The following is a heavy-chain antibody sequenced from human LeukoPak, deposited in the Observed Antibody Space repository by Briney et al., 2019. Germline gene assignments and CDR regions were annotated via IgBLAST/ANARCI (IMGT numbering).Heavy chain of an antibody. CDR2: ISNNGGYT. D-gene: IGHD2-15*01. J-gene: IGHJ4*02. CDR3: AKQLGYCSDGSCYFPY. V-gene: IGHV3-23*01. CDR1: GFTFSSYS. Sequence: GGSLRLSCAASGFTFSSYSMSWVRQAPGKGLEWVSAISNNGGYTYYADSVQGRFTISRDNSKSTLCLQMNSLRAEDTAVYYCAKQLGYCSDGSCYFPYWGQGTLVTVSS.